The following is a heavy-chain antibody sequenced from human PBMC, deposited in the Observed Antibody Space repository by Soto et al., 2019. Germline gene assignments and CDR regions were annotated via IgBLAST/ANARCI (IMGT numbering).Heavy chain of an antibody. CDR3: ARDSAAAGYFDY. Sequence: INWVRQAPGKGLEWVSSISSSSSYIYYADSVKGRFTISRDNAKNSLYLQMNSLRAEDTAVYYCARDSAAAGYFDYWGQGTLVTVSS. CDR2: ISSSSSYI. J-gene: IGHJ4*02. V-gene: IGHV3-21*01. D-gene: IGHD6-13*01.